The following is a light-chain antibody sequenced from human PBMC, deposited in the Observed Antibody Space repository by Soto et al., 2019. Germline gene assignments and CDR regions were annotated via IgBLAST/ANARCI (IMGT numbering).Light chain of an antibody. CDR2: EVE. J-gene: IGLJ3*02. Sequence: QSVLTQPPSASGSPGQSVTISCTGTGSDVGAYNFVSWYQQHPGKAPKAIIYEVEKRPSGVHDRFSGSKSGNTASLTVSGLQADDEADYYCNSFAGGSRWVFGGGTKLTVL. CDR1: GSDVGAYNF. CDR3: NSFAGGSRWV. V-gene: IGLV2-8*01.